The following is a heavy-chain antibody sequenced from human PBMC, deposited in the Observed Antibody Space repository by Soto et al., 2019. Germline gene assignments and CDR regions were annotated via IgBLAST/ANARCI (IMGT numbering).Heavy chain of an antibody. J-gene: IGHJ4*02. Sequence: QVRLVQSGAEVRRPGASVKVSCKAPGDTFTSYYLNWVRQAPGQGLEWMGGIVPMFGTSKYAQKFQGRVTITADTSTNIAYMELRSLRSEDTAVYYCNRGSEYDFWSGYLWGQGTLVSVSS. V-gene: IGHV1-69*06. CDR2: IVPMFGTS. CDR3: NRGSEYDFWSGYL. D-gene: IGHD3-3*01. CDR1: GDTFTSYY.